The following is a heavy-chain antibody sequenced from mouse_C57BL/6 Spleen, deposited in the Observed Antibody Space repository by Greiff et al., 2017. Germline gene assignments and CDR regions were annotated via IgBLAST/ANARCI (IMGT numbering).Heavy chain of an antibody. J-gene: IGHJ2*01. CDR2: ISYDGSN. Sequence: EVKLQESGPGLVKPSQSLSLTCSVTGYSITSGYYWNWIRQFPGNKLEWMGYISYDGSNNYNPSLKNRISITRDTSKNQFFLKLNSVTTEDTATYYCARDWRDWGQGTTLTVSS. CDR1: GYSITSGYY. V-gene: IGHV3-6*01. CDR3: ARDWRD.